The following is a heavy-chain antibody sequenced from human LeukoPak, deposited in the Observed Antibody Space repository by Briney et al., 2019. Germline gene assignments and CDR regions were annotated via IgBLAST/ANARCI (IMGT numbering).Heavy chain of an antibody. Sequence: ASVKVSCKASGYTFTGYFMHWVRQAPGQGLEWMGWINPNSGDTSYAQKFQGRVTLTRDTSISTVYMEVSSLRSEDTAVYYCARDAGVGSIWYYFDYWGQGTLVTVSS. CDR2: INPNSGDT. CDR3: ARDAGVGSIWYYFDY. J-gene: IGHJ4*02. D-gene: IGHD6-13*01. CDR1: GYTFTGYF. V-gene: IGHV1-2*02.